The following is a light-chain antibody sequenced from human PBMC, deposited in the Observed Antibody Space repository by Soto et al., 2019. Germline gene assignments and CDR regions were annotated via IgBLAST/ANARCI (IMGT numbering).Light chain of an antibody. CDR2: GAS. Sequence: EIVLTQSPGTLSLSPGERATLSCRASQSVSSSYLAWYQQKPGQAPRLLIYGASSRATGIPDRFSGSGSGTDFTLTISRLEPEAFAVYYCQQYGSSSWTLGQGTKVEIK. CDR3: QQYGSSSWT. CDR1: QSVSSSY. V-gene: IGKV3-20*01. J-gene: IGKJ1*01.